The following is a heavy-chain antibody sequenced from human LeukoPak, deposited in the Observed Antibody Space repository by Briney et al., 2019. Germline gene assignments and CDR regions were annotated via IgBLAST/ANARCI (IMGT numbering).Heavy chain of an antibody. D-gene: IGHD6-13*01. V-gene: IGHV3-43D*03. J-gene: IGHJ6*03. CDR2: ISWDGGST. CDR1: GFTFDDYA. CDR3: AKEVAAAAGNGRYYYYYYYMDV. Sequence: GGSLRLSCAASGFTFDDYAMHWVRQVPGKGLEWVSLISWDGGSTYYADSVKGRFTISRDNSKNSLYLQMNSLRAEDTALYYCAKEVAAAAGNGRYYYYYYYMDVWGKGTTVTVSS.